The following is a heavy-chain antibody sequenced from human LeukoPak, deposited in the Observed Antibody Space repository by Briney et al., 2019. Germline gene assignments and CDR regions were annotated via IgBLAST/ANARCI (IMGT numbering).Heavy chain of an antibody. V-gene: IGHV1-18*04. D-gene: IGHD1-26*01. J-gene: IGHJ5*02. Sequence: GASVKVSCKASGYTFTGYYMHWVRQAPGQGLEWMGWISAYNGNTNYAQKLQGRVTMTTDTSTSTAYMELRSLRSDDTAVYYCARDPIVGATGLNWFDPWGQGTLVTVSS. CDR1: GYTFTGYY. CDR2: ISAYNGNT. CDR3: ARDPIVGATGLNWFDP.